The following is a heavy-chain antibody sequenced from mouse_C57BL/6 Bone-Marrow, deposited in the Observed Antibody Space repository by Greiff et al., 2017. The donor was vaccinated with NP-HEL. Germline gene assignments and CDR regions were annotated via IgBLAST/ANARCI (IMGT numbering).Heavy chain of an antibody. Sequence: VQLQQSVAELVRPGASVKFSCTAPGFNIKNTYMHWVKQRPEQGLEGIGRFEPANGNTKYAPNFQGKATITADTSSNTAYLQLSSRTSEDTAIYYCARYPFITTVVGYWGQGTTLTVSS. CDR3: ARYPFITTVVGY. CDR1: GFNIKNTY. D-gene: IGHD1-1*01. V-gene: IGHV14-3*01. J-gene: IGHJ2*01. CDR2: FEPANGNT.